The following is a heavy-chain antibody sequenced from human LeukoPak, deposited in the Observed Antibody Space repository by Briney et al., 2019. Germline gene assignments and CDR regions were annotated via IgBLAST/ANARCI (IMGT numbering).Heavy chain of an antibody. CDR2: IDGSGGRP. CDR1: GFTLSKCV. CDR3: ARGKDHDFWNPFDH. D-gene: IGHD3-3*01. J-gene: IGHJ4*02. Sequence: GGSLRLSCAASGFTLSKCVMNWVRQAPGKGLKWVSGIDGSGGRPPSADSVKGRFTISRDISKNTLYLQMDSLRAEDTAAYYCARGKDHDFWNPFDHWGQGTLVTVSS. V-gene: IGHV3-23*01.